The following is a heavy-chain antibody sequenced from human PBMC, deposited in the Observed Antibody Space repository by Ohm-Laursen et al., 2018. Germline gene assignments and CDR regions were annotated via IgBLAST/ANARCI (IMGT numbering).Heavy chain of an antibody. V-gene: IGHV1-69*13. CDR3: ALTPELTTVTTSPLDY. CDR2: IIPIFGTA. J-gene: IGHJ4*02. CDR1: GYTFTSYA. D-gene: IGHD4-17*01. Sequence: SVKVSCKASGYTFTSYAISWVRQAPGQGLEWMGGIIPIFGTANYAQKFQGRVTITADESTSTAYMELSSLRSEDTAVYYCALTPELTTVTTSPLDYWGQGTLVTVSS.